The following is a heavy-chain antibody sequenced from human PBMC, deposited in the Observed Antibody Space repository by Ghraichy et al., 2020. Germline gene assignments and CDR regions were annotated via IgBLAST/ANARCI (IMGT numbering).Heavy chain of an antibody. CDR1: GFTFSSYA. J-gene: IGHJ4*02. Sequence: ETLSLTCAASGFTFSSYAMSWVRQAPGKGLEWVSTISGGGYLTYYADSVKGRFTISRDNSKNTLYLQMNSLRADDTGVYYCAKDGHPSVEQLAIDYWGQGTLVTVSS. D-gene: IGHD6-6*01. V-gene: IGHV3-23*01. CDR3: AKDGHPSVEQLAIDY. CDR2: ISGGGYLT.